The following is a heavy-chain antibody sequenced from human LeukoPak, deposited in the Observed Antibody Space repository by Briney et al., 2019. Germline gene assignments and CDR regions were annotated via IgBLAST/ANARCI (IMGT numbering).Heavy chain of an antibody. Sequence: SETLSLTCTVSGGSISSYFWSWIRQPPGKGLEWIGYIYYSGSTNYNPSLKSRVTISVDTSKNQFSLKLSSVTAADTAVYYCARYWGSSGYFDYWGQGTLVTVSS. CDR1: GGSISSYF. D-gene: IGHD2-8*02. J-gene: IGHJ4*02. CDR3: ARYWGSSGYFDY. V-gene: IGHV4-59*12. CDR2: IYYSGST.